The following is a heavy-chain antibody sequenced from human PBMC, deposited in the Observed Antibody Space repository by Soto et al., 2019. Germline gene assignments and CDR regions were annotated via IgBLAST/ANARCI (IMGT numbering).Heavy chain of an antibody. D-gene: IGHD6-19*01. V-gene: IGHV3-11*01. Sequence: GGSLRLSCAASGFTFSDYYMSWIRQAPGKGLEWVSYISSSGSTIKCADSKKGRITTTRDNAKNSPYLQMNSLRAEDTAVYYCARDKRQWVVEYVVDYWGQGTLVTVSS. CDR3: ARDKRQWVVEYVVDY. J-gene: IGHJ4*02. CDR1: GFTFSDYY. CDR2: ISSSGSTI.